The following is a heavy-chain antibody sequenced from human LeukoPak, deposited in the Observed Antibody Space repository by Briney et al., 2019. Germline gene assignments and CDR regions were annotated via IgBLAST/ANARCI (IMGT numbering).Heavy chain of an antibody. D-gene: IGHD4-23*01. CDR3: ARVYFDYGGNGWFDP. J-gene: IGHJ5*02. CDR1: GFTVSSNY. CDR2: IYSGGST. V-gene: IGHV3-53*01. Sequence: HPGGSLRLSCAASGFTVSSNYMSWVRQAPGKGLEWVSVIYSGGSTYYADSVKGRFTISRDNSKNTLYLQMNSLRAEDTAVYYCARVYFDYGGNGWFDPWGQGTLVTVSS.